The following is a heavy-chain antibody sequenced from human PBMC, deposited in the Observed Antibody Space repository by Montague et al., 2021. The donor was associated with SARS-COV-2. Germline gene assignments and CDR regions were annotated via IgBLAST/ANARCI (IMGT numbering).Heavy chain of an antibody. Sequence: SETLSLTCSVSGASITNFFWNWIRQPPGKRLEWIGHISYIGDVNYNPSLESRVTISADTSKNQFSLKLISVTAADTAVYYCARHVRHYDPLTGNLQGWFDPWGQGNLVTVSS. D-gene: IGHD3-9*01. V-gene: IGHV4-59*08. CDR1: GASITNFF. J-gene: IGHJ5*02. CDR2: ISYIGDV. CDR3: ARHVRHYDPLTGNLQGWFDP.